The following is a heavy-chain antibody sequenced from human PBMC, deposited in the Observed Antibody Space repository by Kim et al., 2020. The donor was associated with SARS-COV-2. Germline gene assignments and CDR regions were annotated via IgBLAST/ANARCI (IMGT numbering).Heavy chain of an antibody. CDR3: ARGAGSGYDYSDY. V-gene: IGHV4-34*01. J-gene: IGHJ4*02. D-gene: IGHD5-12*01. Sequence: YTPSLTSRVTQSVDTSKNKFSLKLSAVTAQDTAVYYCARGAGSGYDYSDYWGQGTLVTVSS.